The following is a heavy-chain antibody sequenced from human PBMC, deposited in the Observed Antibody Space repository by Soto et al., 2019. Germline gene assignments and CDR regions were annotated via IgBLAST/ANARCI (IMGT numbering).Heavy chain of an antibody. D-gene: IGHD4-17*01. J-gene: IGHJ1*01. CDR3: AKEPGDYLGNYILN. CDR2: ISGSGTNT. V-gene: IGHV3-23*01. CDR1: GFTFSRYA. Sequence: EVQLLESGGGLVQPGGSLRLSCAASGFTFSRYAMSWVRQAPGKGLEWVSAISGSGTNTYHADSVEGRFTISRDNSKNTLYLQMSSLTAEDTATYYCAKEPGDYLGNYILNWGQGTLVTASS.